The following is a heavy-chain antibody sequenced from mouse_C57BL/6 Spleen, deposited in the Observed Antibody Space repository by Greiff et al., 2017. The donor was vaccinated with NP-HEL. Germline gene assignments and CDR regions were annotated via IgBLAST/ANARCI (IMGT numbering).Heavy chain of an antibody. J-gene: IGHJ4*01. Sequence: VQLQESGAELVKPGASVKMSCKASGYTFTSYWITWVKQRPGQGLEWIGDIYRGSGSTNYHEKLKGKAKLTVDTSSSTDYMQLRSLTSEDSAVYYCARSGYKAMDYWGQGTSVTVSS. CDR2: IYRGSGST. D-gene: IGHD1-3*01. V-gene: IGHV1-55*01. CDR1: GYTFTSYW. CDR3: ARSGYKAMDY.